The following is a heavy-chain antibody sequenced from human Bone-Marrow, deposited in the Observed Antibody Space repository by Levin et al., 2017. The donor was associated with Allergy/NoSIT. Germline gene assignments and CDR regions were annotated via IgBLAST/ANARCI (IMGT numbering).Heavy chain of an antibody. Sequence: GSLRLSCSVSGASISSYYWAWIRQPPGKGLEWIGDIHSDGNTNYNPSLKSRVTISMDTSKNQFSLRLSSVTAADTALYYCARTRYDSEGYNYFQNWGQGTLVTVSS. CDR3: ARTRYDSEGYNYFQN. V-gene: IGHV4-59*01. J-gene: IGHJ1*01. D-gene: IGHD3-22*01. CDR1: GASISSYY. CDR2: IHSDGNT.